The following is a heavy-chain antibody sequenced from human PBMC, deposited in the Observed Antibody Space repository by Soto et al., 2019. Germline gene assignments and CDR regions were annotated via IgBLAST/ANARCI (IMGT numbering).Heavy chain of an antibody. CDR3: ARVTPLKAYHPPPGIAVAGMYNYHYGMDV. CDR2: IIDIFATS. D-gene: IGHD6-19*01. Sequence: GGSVKVCFKASGGTFSSYAISWVRQAPGQGLEWMGGIIDIFATSNYAHKFQGRVTITADESTSTAYMELSSLRSEDTAVYYCARVTPLKAYHPPPGIAVAGMYNYHYGMDVWGQGTTVTVSS. V-gene: IGHV1-69*13. J-gene: IGHJ6*01. CDR1: GGTFSSYA.